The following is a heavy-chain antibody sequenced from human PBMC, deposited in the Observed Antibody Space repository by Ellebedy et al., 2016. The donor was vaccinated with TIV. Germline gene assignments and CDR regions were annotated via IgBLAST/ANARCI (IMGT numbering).Heavy chain of an antibody. Sequence: GESLKISCAVSGFSVSDNYMSWVRQAPGKGLDWVSVLYSGGSAYYADPVKGRFTVSRDASKNTVYLQMNSLRVEDAAVYYCVKDGNDEYRPTHYFYGMDVWGQGTTVTVSS. CDR3: VKDGNDEYRPTHYFYGMDV. CDR1: GFSVSDNY. J-gene: IGHJ6*02. V-gene: IGHV3-53*01. D-gene: IGHD2-2*02. CDR2: LYSGGSA.